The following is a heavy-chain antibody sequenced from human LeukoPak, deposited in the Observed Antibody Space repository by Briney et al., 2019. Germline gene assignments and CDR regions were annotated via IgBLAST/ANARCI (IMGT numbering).Heavy chain of an antibody. D-gene: IGHD6-19*01. CDR1: GFNFSSYS. Sequence: GGSLRLSCAASGFNFSSYSMNWVRQAPGNGLEWVSYISSSSSNIYYADSVKGRFTISRDNAKNSLYLQMNSLRAEDTAVYYCARAKSLSSGWYSYWGQGTLVTVSS. J-gene: IGHJ4*02. V-gene: IGHV3-48*04. CDR2: ISSSSSNI. CDR3: ARAKSLSSGWYSY.